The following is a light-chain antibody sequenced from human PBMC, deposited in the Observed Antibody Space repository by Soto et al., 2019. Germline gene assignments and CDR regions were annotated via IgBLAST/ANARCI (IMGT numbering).Light chain of an antibody. J-gene: IGKJ4*01. Sequence: EIVMTQSPATLSVSPGERVTISCRASQSVSRNLAWLRQKPGQAPRLLIYAASTRATGIPARFSGSGPGTEFTLTIGSLQSEDFAVYYCQHYNNWPLSFGGGTKVDIK. CDR3: QHYNNWPLS. CDR1: QSVSRN. V-gene: IGKV3D-15*01. CDR2: AAS.